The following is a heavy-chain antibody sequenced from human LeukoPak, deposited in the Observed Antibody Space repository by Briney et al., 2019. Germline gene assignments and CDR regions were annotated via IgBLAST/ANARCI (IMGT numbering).Heavy chain of an antibody. V-gene: IGHV1-69*13. D-gene: IGHD3-3*01. CDR3: ARHYDFWSGSENYGMDV. Sequence: GASVNVSCKASGGTFSSYAISWVRQAPGQGLEWMGGIIPIFGTANYAQKFQGRVTITADESTSTAYMELSSLRSEDTAVYYCARHYDFWSGSENYGMDVWGQGTTVTVSS. CDR1: GGTFSSYA. J-gene: IGHJ6*02. CDR2: IIPIFGTA.